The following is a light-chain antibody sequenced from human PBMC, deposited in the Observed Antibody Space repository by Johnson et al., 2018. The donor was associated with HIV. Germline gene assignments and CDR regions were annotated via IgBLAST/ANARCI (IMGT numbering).Light chain of an antibody. J-gene: IGLJ1*01. CDR3: GTWDSSLRAGF. CDR2: EST. V-gene: IGLV1-51*02. Sequence: QSVLTQPPSVSAAPGQKVTISCSGSSSDMGNYAVSWYQQLPGTAPKLLIYESTNRTSGIPDRFSGSKSGTSATLGISGLQTGDEADYYCGTWDSSLRAGFFGTGTKVTVL. CDR1: SSDMGNYA.